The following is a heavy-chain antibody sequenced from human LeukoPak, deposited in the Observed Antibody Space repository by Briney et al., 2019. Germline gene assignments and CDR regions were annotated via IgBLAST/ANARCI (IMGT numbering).Heavy chain of an antibody. J-gene: IGHJ4*02. CDR2: IYYSGST. D-gene: IGHD1-1*01. V-gene: IGHV4-59*01. CDR3: ARGNWRYDY. Sequence: PSETLSLTCNVSGGLMSSYYWTWIRQPPGQGPEWIGYIYYSGSTNYNPSLTSRVTISVDTSKNQFSLKLTSVTAADTAVYYCARGNWRYDYWGQGTLVTVSS. CDR1: GGLMSSYY.